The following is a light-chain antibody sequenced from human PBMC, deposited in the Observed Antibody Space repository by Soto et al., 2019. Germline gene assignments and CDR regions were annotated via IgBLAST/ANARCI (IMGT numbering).Light chain of an antibody. CDR1: SSNIGNNY. CDR3: GTWDSSLSAWL. V-gene: IGLV1-51*02. J-gene: IGLJ3*02. Sequence: QSVLTQPPSVSAAPGQKVTISCSGSSSNIGNNYLSWYQQLPGTAPKLLIYENNKRPSGIPDRFSGSKSGTSATLGITGLQTGDEADYYCGTWDSSLSAWLFGGGTKLTVL. CDR2: ENN.